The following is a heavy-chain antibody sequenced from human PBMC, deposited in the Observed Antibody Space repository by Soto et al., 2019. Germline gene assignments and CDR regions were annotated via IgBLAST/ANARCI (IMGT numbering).Heavy chain of an antibody. V-gene: IGHV3-15*01. CDR3: TSPLYDWDAFDI. CDR1: GFTFSNAW. D-gene: IGHD5-12*01. J-gene: IGHJ3*02. Sequence: GGSLRLSCAASGFTFSNAWMSWVRQAPGKGLEWVGRIKSKTDGGTTDYAAPVKGRFTISRDDSKNTLYLQMNSLKTEDTAVYYCTSPLYDWDAFDIWGQGTMVTVSS. CDR2: IKSKTDGGTT.